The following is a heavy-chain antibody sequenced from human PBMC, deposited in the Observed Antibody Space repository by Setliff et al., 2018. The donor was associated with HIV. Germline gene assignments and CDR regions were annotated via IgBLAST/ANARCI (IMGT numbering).Heavy chain of an antibody. CDR1: GFTFSSYW. Sequence: GESLTISCAASGFTFSSYWMFWVRQAPGKGLVWVSRINSDGSSTSYADSVKGRFTISRDNAKNTLYLQMNSLRADDTAVYYCIRKGEGASAFDIWGQGTMVTVSS. CDR3: IRKGEGASAFDI. CDR2: INSDGSST. V-gene: IGHV3-74*01. D-gene: IGHD1-26*01. J-gene: IGHJ3*02.